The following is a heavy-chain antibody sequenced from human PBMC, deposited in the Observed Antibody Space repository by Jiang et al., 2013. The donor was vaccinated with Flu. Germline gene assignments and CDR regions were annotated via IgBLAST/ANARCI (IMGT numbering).Heavy chain of an antibody. CDR2: IGTAGDT. D-gene: IGHD3-10*01. V-gene: IGHV3-13*01. CDR1: GFTFSSYD. Sequence: VQLLESGGGLVQPGGSLRLSCAASGFTFSSYDMHWVRQATGKGLEWVSAIGTAGDTYYPGSVKGRFTISRENAKNSLYLQMNSLRAGDTAVYYCARAAPFRGVIILDYWGQGTLVTVSS. J-gene: IGHJ4*02. CDR3: ARAAPFRGVIILDY.